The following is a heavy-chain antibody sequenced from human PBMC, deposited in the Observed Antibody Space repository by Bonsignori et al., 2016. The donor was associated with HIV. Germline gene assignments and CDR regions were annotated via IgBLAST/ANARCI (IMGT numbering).Heavy chain of an antibody. CDR2: IYYSGST. D-gene: IGHD6-13*01. Sequence: PGKGLEWIGYIYYSGSTNYNPSLKSRVTISVDTSKNQFSLKLSSVTAADTAVYYCARDRNPSGRIAAAGRGNYFDYVGPGNPGHRLL. J-gene: IGHJ4*02. V-gene: IGHV4-59*13. CDR3: ARDRNPSGRIAAAGRGNYFDY.